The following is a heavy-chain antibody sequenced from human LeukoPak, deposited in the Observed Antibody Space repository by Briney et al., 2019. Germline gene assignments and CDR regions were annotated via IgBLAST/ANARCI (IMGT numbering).Heavy chain of an antibody. J-gene: IGHJ4*02. CDR3: ARDSGYYSGSLY. V-gene: IGHV1-18*01. D-gene: IGHD3-10*01. Sequence: ASVKVSCKASGYTFTSYGTNWVRQAPGQGLKWIGWISAYNGNTNYAQNLQGRVTITTDTSTSMAYMELRSLRSDDTAVYYCARDSGYYSGSLYWGQGTLVTVSS. CDR1: GYTFTSYG. CDR2: ISAYNGNT.